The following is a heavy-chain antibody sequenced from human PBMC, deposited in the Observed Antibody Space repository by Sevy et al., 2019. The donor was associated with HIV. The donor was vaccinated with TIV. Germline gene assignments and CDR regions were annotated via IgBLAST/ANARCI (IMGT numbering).Heavy chain of an antibody. D-gene: IGHD3-22*01. CDR1: GYTLIQLS. Sequence: ASVKGSCKVSGYTLIQLSMHWVRQVPGKGLEWMGSFDPEDGETIYAQKFQGRVTMTEDTSTDTAYMELSSLKSEDTAIFYCAITKDYYDSSGYPFDYWGQGTLVTVSS. CDR3: AITKDYYDSSGYPFDY. V-gene: IGHV1-24*01. J-gene: IGHJ4*02. CDR2: FDPEDGET.